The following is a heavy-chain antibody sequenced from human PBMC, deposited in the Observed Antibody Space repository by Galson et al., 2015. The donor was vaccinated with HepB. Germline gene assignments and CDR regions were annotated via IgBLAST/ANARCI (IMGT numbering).Heavy chain of an antibody. CDR2: IDWDDSK. V-gene: IGHV2-70*11. CDR3: ARTQRRYFSDTSGYYLDS. D-gene: IGHD3-22*01. Sequence: PALVKPTQTLTLTCTFSGFSLSTSGMCVSWIRQPPGKALEWLARIDWDDSKYYNTSLKTRLTISKDTSKNEVVLTMTNMDPVDTGTYVCARTQRRYFSDTSGYYLDSWGQGTLVTVSS. J-gene: IGHJ4*02. CDR1: GFSLSTSGMC.